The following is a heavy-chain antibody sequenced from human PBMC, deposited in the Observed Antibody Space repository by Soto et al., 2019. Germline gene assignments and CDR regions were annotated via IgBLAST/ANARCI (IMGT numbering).Heavy chain of an antibody. CDR2: ITGST. D-gene: IGHD5-18*01. V-gene: IGHV3-23*01. CDR3: ARTSYNYGPFDY. CDR1: GFTLISYA. J-gene: IGHJ4*02. Sequence: GGSLRLSCAASGFTLISYAMIWVRQAPGKGLEWVSTITGSTYYADSVKGRFTISRDNSKNTLYLQMNSLRAEDTAVYYCARTSYNYGPFDYWGQGTLVTVSS.